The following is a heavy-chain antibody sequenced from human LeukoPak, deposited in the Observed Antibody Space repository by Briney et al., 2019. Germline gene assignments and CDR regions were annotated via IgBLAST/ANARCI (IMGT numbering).Heavy chain of an antibody. CDR1: GFTFSGSA. J-gene: IGHJ3*02. Sequence: GGSLRLSCAASGFTFSGSAMHWVRQASGKGLEWVGRIRSKANSYATAYAASVKGRFTISRDDSKNTAYLQMNSLKTEDTAVYYCTSPGYSYGRWVYAFDIWGQGTMVTVSP. CDR2: IRSKANSYAT. CDR3: TSPGYSYGRWVYAFDI. V-gene: IGHV3-73*01. D-gene: IGHD5-18*01.